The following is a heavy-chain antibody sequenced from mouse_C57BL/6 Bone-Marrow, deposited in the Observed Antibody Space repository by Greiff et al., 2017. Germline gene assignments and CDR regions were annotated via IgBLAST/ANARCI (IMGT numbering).Heavy chain of an antibody. CDR2: IDPENGDT. Sequence: VQLKESGAELVRPGASVKLSCSASGFNIKDVYMHWVKLRPEQGLEWIGWIDPENGDTESASKFQGKATITADTSSNTAYLQLSSLTSEDTAVYYCTTGPYAMDYWGQGTSVTVSS. CDR3: TTGPYAMDY. V-gene: IGHV14-4*01. J-gene: IGHJ4*01. CDR1: GFNIKDVY.